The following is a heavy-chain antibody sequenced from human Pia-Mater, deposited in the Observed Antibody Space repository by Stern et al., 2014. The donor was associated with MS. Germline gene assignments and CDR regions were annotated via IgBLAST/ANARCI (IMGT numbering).Heavy chain of an antibody. CDR2: LNNDGSRT. V-gene: IGHV3-74*01. CDR3: ARRSSLGGFFDY. Sequence: EVQLVESGGGLVQPGGSLRLSCAASGFTFSGYWMHWVRQAPGKGLVWVSRLNNDGSRTNYADSVKGRCTIARDNARNTLYLQMNGLRAEDTAVYYCARRSSLGGFFDYWGHGTLVTVSS. J-gene: IGHJ4*01. CDR1: GFTFSGYW. D-gene: IGHD3-16*01.